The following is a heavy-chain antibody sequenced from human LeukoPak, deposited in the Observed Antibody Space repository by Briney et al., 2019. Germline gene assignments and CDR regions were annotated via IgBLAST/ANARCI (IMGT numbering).Heavy chain of an antibody. J-gene: IGHJ6*02. CDR3: ARDKVVIAARYHYYYGLDV. Sequence: SETLSLTCTVSGVSISSYFWSRIRQAPGKGLEWIGSIYYSGSTNYNPSLKSRVTISVDTSKNQFSLKLTSVTAADTAVYYCARDKVVIAARYHYYYGLDVWGQGTTVTVSS. D-gene: IGHD2-15*01. V-gene: IGHV4-59*01. CDR1: GVSISSYF. CDR2: IYYSGST.